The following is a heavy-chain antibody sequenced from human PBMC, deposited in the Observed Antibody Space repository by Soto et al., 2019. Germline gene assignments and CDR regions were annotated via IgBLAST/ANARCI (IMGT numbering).Heavy chain of an antibody. CDR1: GFTFSRYW. Sequence: EVQLVESGGGLVQPGGSLRLSCGASGFTFSRYWMNWVRQAPGKGLEWVANIKPDGSETSYVDSVKGRFTSSRDNAKNSVYLQMNSLRAEDTAVYYCARIDDSAWYTRDYWGQGTLVTVSS. J-gene: IGHJ4*02. CDR3: ARIDDSAWYTRDY. D-gene: IGHD6-19*01. CDR2: IKPDGSET. V-gene: IGHV3-7*01.